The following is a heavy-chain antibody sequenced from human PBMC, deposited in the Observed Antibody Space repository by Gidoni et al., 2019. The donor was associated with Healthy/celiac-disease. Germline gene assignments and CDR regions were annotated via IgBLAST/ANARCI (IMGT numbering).Heavy chain of an antibody. CDR3: ARDGYCSGGSCTKPYYYYGMDV. J-gene: IGHJ6*02. V-gene: IGHV3-21*01. D-gene: IGHD2-15*01. CDR2: ISSSSSYI. Sequence: EVQLVESGGGLVKPGGSLRLSCAASGFTFSRYSMNWVRQAPGKGLEWVSSISSSSSYIYYADSVKGRFTISRDNAKNSLYLQMNSLRAEDTAVYYCARDGYCSGGSCTKPYYYYGMDVWGQGTTVTVSS. CDR1: GFTFSRYS.